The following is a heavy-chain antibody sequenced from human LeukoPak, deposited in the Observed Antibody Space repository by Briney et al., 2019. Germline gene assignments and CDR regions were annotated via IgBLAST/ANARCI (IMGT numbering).Heavy chain of an antibody. CDR3: ARSHGDYDYYFDY. CDR2: INPNSGGT. D-gene: IGHD4-17*01. V-gene: IGHV1-2*02. CDR1: GYTFTGYY. Sequence: ASVKVSCKASGYTFTGYYMHWVRQAPGQGLEWMGWINPNSGGTNYAQKFQGRVTMTRDTSISTAYMELSRLRSDDTAVYYCARSHGDYDYYFDYWGQGTLVTVSS. J-gene: IGHJ4*02.